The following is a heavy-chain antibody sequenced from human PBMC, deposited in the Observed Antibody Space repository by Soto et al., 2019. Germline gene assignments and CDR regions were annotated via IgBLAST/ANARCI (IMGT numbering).Heavy chain of an antibody. D-gene: IGHD6-13*01. J-gene: IGHJ6*01. V-gene: IGHV3-64D*08. CDR3: VRDGIDTSSWYRSYYFYDTEA. Sequence: PGGSLRLSCSASGFTFSSYAMHWVRQAPGKGLEYVSAISSNGGSTYYADSVKGRFTISRDNSKNTLYLQMSSLRAEDTAVYYCVRDGIDTSSWYRSYYFYDTEAWGHDTTVTV. CDR1: GFTFSSYA. CDR2: ISSNGGST.